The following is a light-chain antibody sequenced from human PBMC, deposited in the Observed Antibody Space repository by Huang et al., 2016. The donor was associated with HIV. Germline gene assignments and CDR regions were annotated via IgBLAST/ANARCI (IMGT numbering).Light chain of an antibody. V-gene: IGKV1-39*01. J-gene: IGKJ2*01. CDR1: QSIRTY. CDR3: QQNHISPPYT. Sequence: DIRMTQSPSSLSASIGYRVTITCRESQSIRTYLNRYQQKPGKAPKVLIYAASNLQSGVPSRFSGSGSGTDFTLTISSLQHEDIATYFCQQNHISPPYTFGQETKVEIK. CDR2: AAS.